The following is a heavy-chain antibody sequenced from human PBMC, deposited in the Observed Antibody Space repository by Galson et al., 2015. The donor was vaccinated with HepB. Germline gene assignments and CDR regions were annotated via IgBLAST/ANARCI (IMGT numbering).Heavy chain of an antibody. CDR3: AKSYTTNSYGGYFDY. D-gene: IGHD6-13*01. Sequence: SLRLSCAASGFTFSSYAMSWVRQAPGKGLGWVSDISGSSGDTNYADSVKGRFTISRDNSKNMLYLQMNSLRAEDTAVYYCAKSYTTNSYGGYFDYWGQGTLVTVSS. CDR1: GFTFSSYA. V-gene: IGHV3-23*01. J-gene: IGHJ4*02. CDR2: ISGSSGDT.